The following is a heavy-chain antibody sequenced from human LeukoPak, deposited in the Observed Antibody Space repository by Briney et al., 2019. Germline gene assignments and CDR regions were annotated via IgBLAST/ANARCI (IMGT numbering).Heavy chain of an antibody. J-gene: IGHJ4*02. Sequence: GRSLRLSCAASGFTVSSNYMSWVRQAPGKGLEWVSVIYRGGDTFYSDSVKGRFTISRDNSKNTLYLQMNSLRAEDTAVYYCAGNDWNYFAYWGQGTLVTVSS. V-gene: IGHV3-66*01. CDR1: GFTVSSNY. D-gene: IGHD3-9*01. CDR3: AGNDWNYFAY. CDR2: IYRGGDT.